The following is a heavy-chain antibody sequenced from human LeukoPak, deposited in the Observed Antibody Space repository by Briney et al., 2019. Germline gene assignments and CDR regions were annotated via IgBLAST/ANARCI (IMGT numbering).Heavy chain of an antibody. CDR3: ARQLGYCSGGSRYPLDY. J-gene: IGHJ4*02. CDR2: IYYSGST. Sequence: TSETLSLTCTVSGGSISSSSYYWGWIRQPPGKGLEWIGSIYYSGSTYYNPSLKSRVTISVDTSKNQFSLKLSSVTAADTAVYYCARQLGYCSGGSRYPLDYWGQGTLVTVSS. CDR1: GGSISSSSYY. D-gene: IGHD2-15*01. V-gene: IGHV4-39*01.